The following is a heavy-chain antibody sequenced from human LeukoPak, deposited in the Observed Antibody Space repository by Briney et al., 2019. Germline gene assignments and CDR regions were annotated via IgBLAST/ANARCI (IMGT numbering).Heavy chain of an antibody. CDR3: ARDRAVRGVDFGY. Sequence: PGGSLRLSCAASGFTFSSYSMNWVRQAPGKGLEWVSSISSSSSYIYYADSVKGRFTISRDNAKNSLYLQMNSLRAEDTAVYYCARDRAVRGVDFGYWGQGTLVTVSS. D-gene: IGHD3-10*01. J-gene: IGHJ4*02. V-gene: IGHV3-21*01. CDR2: ISSSSSYI. CDR1: GFTFSSYS.